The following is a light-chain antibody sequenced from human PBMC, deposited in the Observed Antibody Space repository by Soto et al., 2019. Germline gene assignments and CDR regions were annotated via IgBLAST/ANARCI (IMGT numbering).Light chain of an antibody. CDR1: QSISSW. CDR3: QQYNSYSYT. CDR2: DAS. V-gene: IGKV1-5*01. Sequence: DIQMTQSPSTLSASVGDRVTITCRASQSISSWLAWYQQKPGKAPKVLIYDASSLESGVPSRFSGSGSGTEFPLTISSLQPDDFATYSCQQYNSYSYTFGKGTKVDIK. J-gene: IGKJ2*01.